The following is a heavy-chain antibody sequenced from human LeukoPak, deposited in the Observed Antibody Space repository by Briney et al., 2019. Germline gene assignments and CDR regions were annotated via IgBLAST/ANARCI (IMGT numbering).Heavy chain of an antibody. CDR3: VRDPSNSGNWFDP. CDR2: LGTDGTYT. V-gene: IGHV3-74*01. CDR1: GFNLRDYW. Sequence: GGSLRLSCAASGFNLRDYWMHWVRQAPGEGLVWVSRLGTDGTYTNYADSVTGRFTISRDNAKNTLYLQMDSLRAEGTSFYYCVRDPSNSGNWFDPWGQGTLVTVSS. D-gene: IGHD4-11*01. J-gene: IGHJ5*02.